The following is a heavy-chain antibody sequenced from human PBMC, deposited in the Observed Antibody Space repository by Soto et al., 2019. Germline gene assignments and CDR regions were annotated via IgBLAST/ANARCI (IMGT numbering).Heavy chain of an antibody. CDR1: GFTVSSNY. V-gene: IGHV3-53*02. J-gene: IGHJ4*02. Sequence: EVQLVETGGGLIQPGGSLRLSCAASGFTVSSNYMSWVRQAQGKGLEWVSVIYSGGSTYYADSVKGRFTISRDNSKNTLYLQMNSLRAEDTAVYYCAREARYSSSWEGNYWGQGTLVTVSS. D-gene: IGHD6-13*01. CDR3: AREARYSSSWEGNY. CDR2: IYSGGST.